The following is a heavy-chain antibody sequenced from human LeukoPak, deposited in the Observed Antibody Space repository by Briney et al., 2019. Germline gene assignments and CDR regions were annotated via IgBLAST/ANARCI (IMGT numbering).Heavy chain of an antibody. J-gene: IGHJ4*02. CDR3: ARVRRGDYVWGSYSFDY. D-gene: IGHD3-16*01. V-gene: IGHV4-59*01. CDR1: ADSISSYH. Sequence: SETLSLTCTVSADSISSYHWSWIRQPPGKGLEWIGYISYSGSTNCNPSLKSRVTISLDTSKNQFSLKLSSVTASDTSVYYRARVRRGDYVWGSYSFDYWGQGTLVTVSS. CDR2: ISYSGST.